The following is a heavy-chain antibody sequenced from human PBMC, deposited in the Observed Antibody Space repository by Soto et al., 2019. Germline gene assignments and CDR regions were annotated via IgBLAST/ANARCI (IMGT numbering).Heavy chain of an antibody. Sequence: GGSLRLSCAASGFTFSSSWMNWVRQAPGKGLEWVADIKEDGSEKYYVDSLKGRFTISRDNAKNSLYLQMNSLRAEDTAVYYCARGDYYDRRFDSWGQGTLVTVS. J-gene: IGHJ4*02. CDR2: IKEDGSEK. CDR1: GFTFSSSW. D-gene: IGHD3-22*01. CDR3: ARGDYYDRRFDS. V-gene: IGHV3-7*03.